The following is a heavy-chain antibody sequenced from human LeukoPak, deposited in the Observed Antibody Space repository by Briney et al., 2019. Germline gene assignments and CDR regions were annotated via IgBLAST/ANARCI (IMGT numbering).Heavy chain of an antibody. Sequence: GGSLRLSCAASGFTFSSYWMSWVRQAPGKGLEWVGRIKSKTDGGTTDYAAPVKGRFTISRDDSKNTLYLQMNSLKTEDTAVYYCTTDRRGAEVVPASWSDAFDIWGQGTMVTVSS. CDR3: TTDRRGAEVVPASWSDAFDI. CDR2: IKSKTDGGTT. D-gene: IGHD2-2*01. V-gene: IGHV3-15*01. J-gene: IGHJ3*02. CDR1: GFTFSSYW.